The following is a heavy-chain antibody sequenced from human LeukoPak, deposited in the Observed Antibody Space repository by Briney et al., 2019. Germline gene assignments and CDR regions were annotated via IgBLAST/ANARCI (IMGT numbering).Heavy chain of an antibody. CDR3: ARERTTIVSGTTIGAY. D-gene: IGHD2/OR15-2a*01. V-gene: IGHV3-48*04. J-gene: IGHJ4*02. Sequence: GGSLRLSCAASGFTFSSYWMSWVRQAPGKGLEWVSGISWNSGSIGYEDSVKGRFTISRDNAKNSLFLQMNSLTADDTAVYYCARERTTIVSGTTIGAYWGQGTLVTVSS. CDR1: GFTFSSYW. CDR2: ISWNSGSI.